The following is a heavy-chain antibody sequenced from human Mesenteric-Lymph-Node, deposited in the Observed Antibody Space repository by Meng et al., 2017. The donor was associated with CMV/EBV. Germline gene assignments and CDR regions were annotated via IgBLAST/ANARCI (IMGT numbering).Heavy chain of an antibody. Sequence: SETLSLTCAVYGGSFSGYYWSWIRQPPGKGLEWIGSIYHSGSTYYNPSLKSRVTISVDTSKNQFSLKLSSVTAADTAVYYCARGRPHVVVVPAVKYVYYFDYWGQGTLVTVSS. CDR3: ARGRPHVVVVPAVKYVYYFDY. CDR2: IYHSGST. J-gene: IGHJ4*02. CDR1: GGSFSGYY. V-gene: IGHV4-34*01. D-gene: IGHD2-2*01.